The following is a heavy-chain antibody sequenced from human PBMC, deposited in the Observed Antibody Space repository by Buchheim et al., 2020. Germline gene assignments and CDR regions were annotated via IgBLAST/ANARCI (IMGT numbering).Heavy chain of an antibody. V-gene: IGHV3-48*04. J-gene: IGHJ5*02. Sequence: VQLKESGGGVVQPGGSLRLSCAASGFMFNTYGMNWVRQAPGKGLEWVSYISSSGSTIYYADSVKGRFTISRDNAKNSLYLQMNSLRAEDTAVYYCAREFGFYSGSYGATDWFDPWGQGTL. CDR3: AREFGFYSGSYGATDWFDP. D-gene: IGHD1-26*01. CDR1: GFMFNTYG. CDR2: ISSSGSTI.